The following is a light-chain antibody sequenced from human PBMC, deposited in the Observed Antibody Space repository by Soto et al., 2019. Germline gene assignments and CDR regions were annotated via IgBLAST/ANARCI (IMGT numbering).Light chain of an antibody. J-gene: IGLJ1*01. Sequence: QSVLTQPPSASGSPGQSVTISCTGTSSDVGGDYDVHWYQQQPGKAPKLMIFEDNKRPSGVPDRFSGSKSGNTASLTVSGLQAEDEADYYCRSYAAIHNSVVFGTGTKVTVL. V-gene: IGLV2-8*01. CDR2: EDN. CDR1: SSDVGGDYD. CDR3: RSYAAIHNSVV.